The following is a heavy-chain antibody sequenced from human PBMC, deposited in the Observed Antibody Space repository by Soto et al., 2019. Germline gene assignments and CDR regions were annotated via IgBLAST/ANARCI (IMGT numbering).Heavy chain of an antibody. CDR3: TRDASRDSSARGWFDP. CDR1: GFTFRSFT. D-gene: IGHD6-13*01. V-gene: IGHV3-21*01. Sequence: GGSLRLPCAASGFTFRSFTMNWVRQAPGKGLEWVSTISSNSAYIYYTDALRGRFTISRDNAKNSLHLQMNSLRAEDTAVYYCTRDASRDSSARGWFDPWGPGTLVTVSS. J-gene: IGHJ5*02. CDR2: ISSNSAYI.